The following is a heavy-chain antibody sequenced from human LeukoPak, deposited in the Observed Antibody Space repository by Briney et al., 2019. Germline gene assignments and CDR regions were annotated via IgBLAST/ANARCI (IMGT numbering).Heavy chain of an antibody. CDR2: IYHSGST. CDR3: AREVGDRNYYGSGGSLDP. D-gene: IGHD3-10*01. J-gene: IGHJ5*02. CDR1: GYSISSGYY. Sequence: SETLSLTCTVSGYSISSGYYWGWIRQPPGKGLEWIGSIYHSGSTYYNPSLKSRATISVDTSKNQFSLKLSSVTAADTAVYYCAREVGDRNYYGSGGSLDPWGQGTLVTVSS. V-gene: IGHV4-38-2*02.